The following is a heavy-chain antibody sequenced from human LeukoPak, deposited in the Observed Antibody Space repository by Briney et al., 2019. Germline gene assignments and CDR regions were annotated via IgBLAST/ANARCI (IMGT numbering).Heavy chain of an antibody. CDR2: ISGSGSYI. J-gene: IGHJ3*01. CDR3: ARGLGSGDYVANAFDF. D-gene: IGHD4-17*01. CDR1: GFIFSSYA. V-gene: IGHV3-21*01. Sequence: GGSLRLSCAASGFIFSSYAMNWVRQAPGKGLGWVSSISGSGSYIHYADSMKGRFTISRDNAKKSVYLHMSRLRAEDTAVYYCARGLGSGDYVANAFDFWGRGTTVSVS.